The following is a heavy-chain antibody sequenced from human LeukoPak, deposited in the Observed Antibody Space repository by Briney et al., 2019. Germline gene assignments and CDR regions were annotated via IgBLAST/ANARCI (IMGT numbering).Heavy chain of an antibody. CDR1: GGSISSGGYS. CDR3: ASLSDIVGATDDY. V-gene: IGHV4-30-2*01. D-gene: IGHD1-26*01. J-gene: IGHJ4*02. CDR2: IYHSGST. Sequence: PSETLSLTCAVSGGSISSGGYSWSWIRQPPGKGLEWIGYIYHSGSTYYNPSLKSRVTISVDTSKNQFSLKLSSVTAADTAVYYCASLSDIVGATDDYWGQGTLVTVSS.